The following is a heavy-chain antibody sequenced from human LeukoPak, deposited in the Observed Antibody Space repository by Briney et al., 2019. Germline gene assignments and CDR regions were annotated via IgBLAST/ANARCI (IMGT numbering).Heavy chain of an antibody. CDR1: GYTFTDYY. CDR3: ATANCSSTSCYGYYYYYYMDV. Sequence: ASVKISCKVSGYTFTDYYMHWVQQAPGEGLEWMGLVDPEDGETIYAEKFLGRVTITADTSTDTAYMELSSLRSEDTAVYYCATANCSSTSCYGYYYYYYMDVWGKGTTVTVSS. J-gene: IGHJ6*03. CDR2: VDPEDGET. V-gene: IGHV1-69-2*01. D-gene: IGHD2-2*01.